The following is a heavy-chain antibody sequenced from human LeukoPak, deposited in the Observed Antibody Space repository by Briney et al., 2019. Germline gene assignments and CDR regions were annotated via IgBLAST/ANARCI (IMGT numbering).Heavy chain of an antibody. V-gene: IGHV3-48*01. D-gene: IGHD3-3*01. CDR1: GFTFSSYS. CDR3: ARDRGAFWSGYGGVDYFDY. Sequence: GGSLRLSCAASGFTFSSYSMNWVREAPGKGPEWVSYISSSSSTIYYADSVKGRFTISRDNAKNSLYLQMNSVRAEDTAVYYCARDRGAFWSGYGGVDYFDYWGQGTLVTVSS. J-gene: IGHJ4*02. CDR2: ISSSSSTI.